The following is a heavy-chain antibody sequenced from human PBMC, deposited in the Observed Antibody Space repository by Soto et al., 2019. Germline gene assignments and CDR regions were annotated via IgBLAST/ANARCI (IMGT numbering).Heavy chain of an antibody. CDR3: AREALGIWYDFDY. D-gene: IGHD2-8*01. J-gene: IGHJ4*02. Sequence: EVQLVESGGGLVQPGGSLRLSCAASGFTFSTYSMNWVRQAPGKGLEWVSYISSSSSTIYYADSVKGRFTISRDNAKNSLYLQMNSLRDEDTAVYYCAREALGIWYDFDYWGQGTLVTVSS. CDR2: ISSSSSTI. CDR1: GFTFSTYS. V-gene: IGHV3-48*02.